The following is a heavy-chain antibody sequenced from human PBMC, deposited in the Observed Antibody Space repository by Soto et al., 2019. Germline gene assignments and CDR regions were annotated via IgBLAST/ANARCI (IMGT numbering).Heavy chain of an antibody. D-gene: IGHD1-1*01. CDR1: GYTFTSYG. CDR2: ISAYNGNT. Sequence: QVQLVQSGAEVKKPGASVKVSCKASGYTFTSYGISWVRQAPGQGLEWMGWISAYNGNTNYAQKLQGRVTMTTDTYTSTAYMEVRSLRSDDTAVYYGARERLERHLANYFDYWGQGTLVTVSS. J-gene: IGHJ4*02. CDR3: ARERLERHLANYFDY. V-gene: IGHV1-18*01.